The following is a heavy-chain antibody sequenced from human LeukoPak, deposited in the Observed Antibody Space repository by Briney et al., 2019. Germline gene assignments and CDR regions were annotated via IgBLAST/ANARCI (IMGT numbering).Heavy chain of an antibody. Sequence: PGGSLRLSCVASGFTLRVNYMTWIRQTPGRGLEWVSVIYSDGTTKYADSAKGRFTISRDNSKSMVYLQMDRLRAEDTAVYYCARCKGGWSDHFYGMDVWGQGTTVPVSS. D-gene: IGHD6-19*01. CDR2: IYSDGTT. CDR1: GFTLRVNY. J-gene: IGHJ6*02. V-gene: IGHV3-53*01. CDR3: ARCKGGWSDHFYGMDV.